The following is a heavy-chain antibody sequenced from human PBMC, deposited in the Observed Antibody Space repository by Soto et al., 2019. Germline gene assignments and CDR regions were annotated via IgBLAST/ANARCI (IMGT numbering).Heavy chain of an antibody. CDR2: MSFDGRNQ. J-gene: IGHJ5*02. CDR3: ARDSGNSRTLRMNNWFDP. V-gene: IGHV3-30*04. CDR1: GFIFSSYA. Sequence: GGSLRLSCAASGFIFSSYAMHWVRQAPGKGLEWVAVMSFDGRNQYYADSVRGRFTISRDNSENTLHLQINSLRDEDTAVYYCARDSGNSRTLRMNNWFDPWGQGTLVTVSS. D-gene: IGHD3-10*01.